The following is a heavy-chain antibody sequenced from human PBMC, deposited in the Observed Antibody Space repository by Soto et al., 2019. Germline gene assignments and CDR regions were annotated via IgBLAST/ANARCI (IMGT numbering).Heavy chain of an antibody. CDR3: ARERVPSLYCSSTSCFPTYNCFDP. CDR2: INHSGST. Sequence: SETLSLTCAVYGGSFSGYYWSWIRQPPGKGLEWIGEINHSGSTNYNPSLKSPVTISVDTSKNQFSLKLSSVTAADTAVYHCARERVPSLYCSSTSCFPTYNCFDPWGQGTLVTVSS. J-gene: IGHJ5*02. D-gene: IGHD2-2*01. V-gene: IGHV4-34*01. CDR1: GGSFSGYY.